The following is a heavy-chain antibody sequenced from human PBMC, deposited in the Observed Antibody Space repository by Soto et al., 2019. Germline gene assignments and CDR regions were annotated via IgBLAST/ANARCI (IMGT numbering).Heavy chain of an antibody. CDR3: ARALWRDDYNWGYFDL. CDR1: GFTFSSYA. Sequence: QVQLVESGGGVVQPGRSLRLSCAASGFTFSSYAMHWVRQVPGKGLEWVAVISYDGSNKYYADSVKGRFTISRDNSKHPLYLQMNSLRAEDTAVYYCARALWRDDYNWGYFDLWGRGTLVTVSS. J-gene: IGHJ2*01. D-gene: IGHD4-4*01. CDR2: ISYDGSNK. V-gene: IGHV3-30-3*01.